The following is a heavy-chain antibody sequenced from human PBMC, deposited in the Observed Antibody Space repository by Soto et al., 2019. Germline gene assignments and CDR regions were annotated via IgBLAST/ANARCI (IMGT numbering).Heavy chain of an antibody. D-gene: IGHD6-13*01. CDR1: GFTFSSYA. CDR2: ISYDGSNK. J-gene: IGHJ4*02. CDR3: VVIAAAGGG. Sequence: QVQLVESGGGVVQPGRSLRLSCAASGFTFSSYAMHWVRQAPGKGLEWVAVISYDGSNKYYADSVKGRFTISRDNSKNTLYLQMNSLRAEDTAVYYGVVIAAAGGGWGQGTLVTVS. V-gene: IGHV3-30-3*01.